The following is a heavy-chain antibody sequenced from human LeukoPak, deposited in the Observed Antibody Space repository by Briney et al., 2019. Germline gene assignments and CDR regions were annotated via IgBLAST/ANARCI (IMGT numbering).Heavy chain of an antibody. Sequence: PGGSLRLSCAASGFTVSSNYMSWVRQAPGKGLEWVSVIYSGGSTYYADSVKGRFTISRDNSKNTPYLQMSSLRAEDTAVYYCVSSNSGSYYALFYYYYGMDVWGQGTTVTVSS. D-gene: IGHD3-10*01. CDR2: IYSGGST. CDR3: VSSNSGSYYALFYYYYGMDV. CDR1: GFTVSSNY. J-gene: IGHJ6*02. V-gene: IGHV3-53*05.